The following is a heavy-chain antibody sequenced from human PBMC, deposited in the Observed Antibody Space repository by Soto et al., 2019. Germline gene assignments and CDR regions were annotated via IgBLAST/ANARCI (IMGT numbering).Heavy chain of an antibody. CDR3: ARGGRIRASGWFDY. D-gene: IGHD6-19*01. CDR1: RFTFSTYW. J-gene: IGHJ4*02. Sequence: EVQLVESGGGLVQPGGSLRLSCAASRFTFSTYWMSWVRQAPGKGLEWVANIQQDGSEKYYVDSVKGRFTISRDNAKNSLYLQMNSLRAEDTAVYYCARGGRIRASGWFDYWGQGTLVRVSS. CDR2: IQQDGSEK. V-gene: IGHV3-7*03.